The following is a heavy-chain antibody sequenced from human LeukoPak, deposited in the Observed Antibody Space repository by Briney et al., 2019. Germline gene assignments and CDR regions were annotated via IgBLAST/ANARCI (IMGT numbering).Heavy chain of an antibody. CDR3: AKPRSAGISTARSGPYLYPFAFDI. V-gene: IGHV3-30*18. CDR1: GFTFSSYG. J-gene: IGHJ3*02. D-gene: IGHD6-19*01. Sequence: PGGSLRLSCAASGFTFSSYGMHWVRQAPGKGLEWVAVISYDGSNKYYADSVKGRFTISRDNSKDTLYLQMNSLRAEDTAVYYCAKPRSAGISTARSGPYLYPFAFDIWGQGTMVTVSS. CDR2: ISYDGSNK.